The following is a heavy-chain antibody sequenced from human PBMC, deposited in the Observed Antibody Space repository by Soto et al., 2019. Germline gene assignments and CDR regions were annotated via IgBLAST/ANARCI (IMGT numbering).Heavy chain of an antibody. Sequence: QVQLVESGGGVVQPGRSLRLSCAASGFTFSSYGMHWVRQAPGKGLEWVAVISYDGSNKYYADSVKGRFTISRDNSKHTLYLQMNSLRAEDTAVYYCAKASEGINGTDGGVGWFDYWGQGTLVTVSS. CDR1: GFTFSSYG. J-gene: IGHJ4*02. V-gene: IGHV3-30*18. CDR3: AKASEGINGTDGGVGWFDY. CDR2: ISYDGSNK. D-gene: IGHD1-20*01.